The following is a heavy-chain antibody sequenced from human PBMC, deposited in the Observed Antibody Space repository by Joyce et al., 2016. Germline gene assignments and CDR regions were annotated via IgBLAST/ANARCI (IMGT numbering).Heavy chain of an antibody. D-gene: IGHD4-11*01. J-gene: IGHJ5*02. CDR3: ARAGRSYSYYEGPWFDP. Sequence: QVQLVQSGAEVKKPGSSVKVSCKASGGTFSNYAINWVRQAPGQGLEWMGGFVPIFGTANYAQKFQGRVTITADESTSTAYMELSSLRSEDTAVYYCARAGRSYSYYEGPWFDPWGQGTLVTVSS. V-gene: IGHV1-69*01. CDR1: GGTFSNYA. CDR2: FVPIFGTA.